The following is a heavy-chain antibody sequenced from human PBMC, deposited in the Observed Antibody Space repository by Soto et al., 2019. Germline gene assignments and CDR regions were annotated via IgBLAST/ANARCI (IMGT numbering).Heavy chain of an antibody. CDR1: GYTFTSYG. J-gene: IGHJ4*02. CDR2: ISAYNGNT. D-gene: IGHD6-19*01. Sequence: QVQLVQSGAEVKKPGASVKVSCKASGYTFTSYGISWVRQAPGQGLEWMGWISAYNGNTNYAQKIQGRVTMTTDTSTSTAYMDLRGLRSDDTAVYYCARDGIGYSSCWYIPHFDYWGQGTLVTVSS. V-gene: IGHV1-18*01. CDR3: ARDGIGYSSCWYIPHFDY.